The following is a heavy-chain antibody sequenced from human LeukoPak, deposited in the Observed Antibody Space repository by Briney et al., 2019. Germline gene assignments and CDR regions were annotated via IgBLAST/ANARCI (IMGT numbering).Heavy chain of an antibody. CDR1: GGSISSYY. D-gene: IGHD1-1*01. V-gene: IGHV4-59*01. CDR2: IYYSGNT. CDR3: ARDGAIQLERRGYYYGMDV. Sequence: SETLSLTCTVSGGSISSYYWSWIRQPPGKGLEWIGYIYYSGNTNYNPSLKSRVTISVDTSKNQFSLKLSSVTAADTAVYYCARDGAIQLERRGYYYGMDVWGKGTTVTVSS. J-gene: IGHJ6*04.